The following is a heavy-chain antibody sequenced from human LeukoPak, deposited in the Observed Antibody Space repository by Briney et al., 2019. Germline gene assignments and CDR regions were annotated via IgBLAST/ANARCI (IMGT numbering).Heavy chain of an antibody. V-gene: IGHV4-34*01. Sequence: PSETLSLTCAVYGGSFSGYYWSWIRQPPGKGLEWIGEINHSGSTNYNPSLKSRVTISVDTSKNQFSLKLSSVTAADTAVYYCARISFTTKEVDIWGQGTMVTVSS. D-gene: IGHD3-22*01. J-gene: IGHJ3*02. CDR3: ARISFTTKEVDI. CDR2: INHSGST. CDR1: GGSFSGYY.